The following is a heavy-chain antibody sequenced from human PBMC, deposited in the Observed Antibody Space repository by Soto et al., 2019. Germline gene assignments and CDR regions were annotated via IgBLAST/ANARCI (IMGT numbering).Heavy chain of an antibody. Sequence: GGSLRLSCAASGFTFSSYGMHWVRQAPGKGLEWVAVISYDGSNKYYADSVKGRFTISRDNSKNTLYLQMNSLRAEDTAVYYCAKDRSLYCRGGRSYSGSGYWGQGTLVTVSS. V-gene: IGHV3-30*18. J-gene: IGHJ4*02. CDR2: ISYDGSNK. CDR3: AKDRSLYCRGGRSYSGSGY. CDR1: GFTFSSYG. D-gene: IGHD2-15*01.